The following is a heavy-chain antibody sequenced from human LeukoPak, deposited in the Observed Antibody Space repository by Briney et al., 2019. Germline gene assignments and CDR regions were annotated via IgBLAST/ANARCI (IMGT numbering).Heavy chain of an antibody. Sequence: GGSLRLSCAASGFTLSSYAMSWVRQAPGKGLEWVSTISTSGGSTYYADSVKGRFAISRDNSKNTLYLHMSSLRAEDTAVYYCAKVNWNAYYFDYWSQGTLVTVSS. CDR3: AKVNWNAYYFDY. CDR1: GFTLSSYA. CDR2: ISTSGGST. J-gene: IGHJ4*02. D-gene: IGHD1-1*01. V-gene: IGHV3-23*01.